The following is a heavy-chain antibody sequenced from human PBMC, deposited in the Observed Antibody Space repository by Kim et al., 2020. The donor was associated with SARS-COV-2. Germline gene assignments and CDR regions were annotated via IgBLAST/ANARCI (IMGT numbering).Heavy chain of an antibody. CDR2: ISAYNGNT. CDR1: GYTFTSYG. CDR3: ARESHYYGSGSYYNEAPYYYYGMDV. Sequence: ASVKVSCKASGYTFTSYGISWVRQAPGQGLEWMGWISAYNGNTNYAQKLQDRVTMTTDTSTSTAYMELRSLRSDDTAVYYCARESHYYGSGSYYNEAPYYYYGMDVWGQGTTVTVSS. V-gene: IGHV1-18*01. J-gene: IGHJ6*02. D-gene: IGHD3-10*01.